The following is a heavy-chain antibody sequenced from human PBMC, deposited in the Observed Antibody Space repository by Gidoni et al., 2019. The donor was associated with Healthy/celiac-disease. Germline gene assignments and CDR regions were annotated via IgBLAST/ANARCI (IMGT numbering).Heavy chain of an antibody. CDR1: GGSISSSSYY. Sequence: QLQLQESGPGLVKPSETLSLTCTVPGGSISSSSYYWGWIRQPPGKGLEWIGSIYYSGSTYYNPSLKSRVTISVDTSKNQFSLKLSSVTAADTAVYYCARYLSSGYYSSVGAFDIWGQGTMVTVSS. CDR3: ARYLSSGYYSSVGAFDI. CDR2: IYYSGST. J-gene: IGHJ3*02. D-gene: IGHD3-22*01. V-gene: IGHV4-39*01.